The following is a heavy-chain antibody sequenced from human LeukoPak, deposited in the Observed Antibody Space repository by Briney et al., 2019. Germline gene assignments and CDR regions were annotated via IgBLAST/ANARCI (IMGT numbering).Heavy chain of an antibody. V-gene: IGHV3-23*01. CDR1: GFPFSSYA. CDR3: AELGITMIGGV. Sequence: GGSLRLSCAASGFPFSSYAMSWVRQAPGKGLDWVSSIIASGGTTYYADSVKGRFTISRDNAKDSLYLQMNSLRAEDTAVYYCAELGITMIGGVWGKGTTVTISS. CDR2: IIASGGTT. D-gene: IGHD3-10*02. J-gene: IGHJ6*04.